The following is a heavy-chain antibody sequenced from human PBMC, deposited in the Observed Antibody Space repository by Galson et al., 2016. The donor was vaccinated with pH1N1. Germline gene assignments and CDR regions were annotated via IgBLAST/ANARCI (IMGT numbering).Heavy chain of an antibody. CDR3: ARVRVSTTAPYFDY. CDR2: IKSNGETT. CDR1: GFRFSDYG. D-gene: IGHD1-1*01. Sequence: SLRLSCATSGFRFSDYGIHWVRQAPGKGLEDVSAIKSNGETTYYADSVKGRFTISRDNSKNMVYRQMGSLGAEDMAVYYCARVRVSTTAPYFDYWGQGTLVTVSS. V-gene: IGHV3-64*02. J-gene: IGHJ4*02.